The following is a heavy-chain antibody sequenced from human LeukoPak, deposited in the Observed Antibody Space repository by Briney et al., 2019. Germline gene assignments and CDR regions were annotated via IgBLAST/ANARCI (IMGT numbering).Heavy chain of an antibody. CDR1: GYTFTSYG. CDR2: ISAYNGNT. V-gene: IGHV1-18*01. CDR3: ARLYYSSSPEYYYYYYYMDV. J-gene: IGHJ6*03. Sequence: ASVTVSCTASGYTFTSYGISWVRQAPGQGLEWMGWISAYNGNTNYAQKLQGRVTMTTDTSTSTAYMELRSLRSDDTAVYYCARLYYSSSPEYYYYYYYMDVWGKGTTVTVSS. D-gene: IGHD6-6*01.